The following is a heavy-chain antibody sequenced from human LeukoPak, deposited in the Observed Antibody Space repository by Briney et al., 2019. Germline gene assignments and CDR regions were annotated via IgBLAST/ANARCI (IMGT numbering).Heavy chain of an antibody. Sequence: GGTLRLSCAASGFTFSSYGMSWVRQAPGKGLEWVSSVSSSGRHMYYADSVKGRFTISRDNAKNSLYLQMNSLRAEDTAVYYCGRVKEASAFDIWGQGTMVTVSS. V-gene: IGHV3-21*01. CDR2: VSSSGRHM. D-gene: IGHD5-12*01. CDR1: GFTFSSYG. J-gene: IGHJ3*02. CDR3: GRVKEASAFDI.